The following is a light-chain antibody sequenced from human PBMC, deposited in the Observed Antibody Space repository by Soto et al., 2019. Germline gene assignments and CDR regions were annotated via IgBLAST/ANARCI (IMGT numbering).Light chain of an antibody. CDR3: ATWDDTVSGYV. CDR1: TSNIGNNP. CDR2: DND. J-gene: IGLJ1*01. V-gene: IGLV1-44*01. Sequence: QSVLPQSPSVSGTPGQRVTMSCSGSTSNIGNNPVNWYQQSPGTAPKLLMYDNDQRPSGVADRFSGSKSGTSASLAISGLQSEDETEYYCATWDDTVSGYVFGTGTKVTVL.